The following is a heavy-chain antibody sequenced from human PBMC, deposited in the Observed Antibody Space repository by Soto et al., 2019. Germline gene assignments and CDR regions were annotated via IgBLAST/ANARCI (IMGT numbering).Heavy chain of an antibody. CDR2: IGGNTESGKT. D-gene: IGHD5-12*01. CDR3: TVSGGYNNSHHWFDP. Sequence: DVLLVESGGGLVEPGGSLRLSCAASGFTFSKAFLSWVRQAPGKGLEWVGQIGGNTESGKTKYPAPVRGRFTISRNDSKNTMYRQINILKIEDTAVYYCTVSGGYNNSHHWFDPWGQRTQVIVSS. V-gene: IGHV3-15*04. J-gene: IGHJ5*02. CDR1: GFTFSKAF.